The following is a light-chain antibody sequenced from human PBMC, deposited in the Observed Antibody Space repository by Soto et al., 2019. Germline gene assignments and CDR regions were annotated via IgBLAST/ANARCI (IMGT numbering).Light chain of an antibody. J-gene: IGLJ1*01. CDR3: QSYDSSLSVV. CDR2: GNS. V-gene: IGLV1-40*01. CDR1: SSNIGAGYD. Sequence: QSVLTQPPSVSGAPGQRVTISCTGSSSNIGAGYDVHWYQQLPGTAHKLLIYGNSNRPSGVPDRFSGSKSGTSASLAITGLQAEDEADYYCQSYDSSLSVVFGTGTKLTVL.